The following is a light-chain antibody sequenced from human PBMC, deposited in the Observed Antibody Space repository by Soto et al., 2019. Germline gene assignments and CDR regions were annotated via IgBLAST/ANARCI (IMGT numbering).Light chain of an antibody. Sequence: QSALTQPASVSGSPGQSITISCTGTGNDVGGYNYVSWYQQHPGKAPKLMIYDVSNRPSGVSNRFSGSKSGNTASRTISGLQAEDEADYYCSSFPSSTTRVFGAGTKLTVL. V-gene: IGLV2-14*01. CDR1: GNDVGGYNY. CDR2: DVS. J-gene: IGLJ1*01. CDR3: SSFPSSTTRV.